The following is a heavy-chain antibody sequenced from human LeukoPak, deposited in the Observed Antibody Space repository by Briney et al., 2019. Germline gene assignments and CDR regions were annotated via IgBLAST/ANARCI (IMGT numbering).Heavy chain of an antibody. Sequence: GESLKISCKGSGYNFTNYWIGWVRQMPGKGLEWMGIIYPGDSDTTYSPSFQGQVTISADKSISTAYLQWSSLKASDTAMYYCARRATGSVTPPDYWGQGTLVTVSS. CDR2: IYPGDSDT. CDR1: GYNFTNYW. V-gene: IGHV5-51*01. CDR3: ARRATGSVTPPDY. D-gene: IGHD3-10*01. J-gene: IGHJ4*02.